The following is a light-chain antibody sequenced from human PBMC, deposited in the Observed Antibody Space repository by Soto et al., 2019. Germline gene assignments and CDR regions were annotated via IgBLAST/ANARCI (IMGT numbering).Light chain of an antibody. CDR1: QSISIY. CDR3: QQSFSIPPWT. V-gene: IGKV1-39*01. J-gene: IGKJ1*01. Sequence: DIPMTQSPSSLSASVGDRVTITCRASQSISIYLNWYQQKPGKAPKVLISAASSLQSGVPPRFSGSGSGTEFTLTISSLQLEDFATYYCQQSFSIPPWTFGQGTKVEIK. CDR2: AAS.